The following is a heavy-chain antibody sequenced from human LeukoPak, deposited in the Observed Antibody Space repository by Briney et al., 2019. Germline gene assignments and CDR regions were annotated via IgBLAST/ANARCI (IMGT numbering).Heavy chain of an antibody. CDR3: ARRGYCSSTSCYDTYYYRYMDV. D-gene: IGHD2-2*01. CDR2: INTDGSST. CDR1: GFTFSSYR. V-gene: IGHV3-74*01. J-gene: IGHJ6*03. Sequence: GGSLRLSCAASGFTFSSYRMHWVRQAPGKGLVWVSRINTDGSSTSYADSVKGRFTISRYNAKNTLYLQMNSLRAEDTAVYYCARRGYCSSTSCYDTYYYRYMDVWGKGTTVTVSS.